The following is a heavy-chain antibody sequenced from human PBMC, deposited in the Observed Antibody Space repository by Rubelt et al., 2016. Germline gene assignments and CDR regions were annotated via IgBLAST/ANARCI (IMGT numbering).Heavy chain of an antibody. V-gene: IGHV3-11*01. CDR3: ARGYYYYGMDV. J-gene: IGHJ6*02. CDR2: ISSSSSTI. Sequence: GKGLEWVSYISSSSSTIYYADSVKGRFTISRDNAKNSLYLQMNSLRAEDTAVYYCARGYYYYGMDVWGQGTTVTVSS.